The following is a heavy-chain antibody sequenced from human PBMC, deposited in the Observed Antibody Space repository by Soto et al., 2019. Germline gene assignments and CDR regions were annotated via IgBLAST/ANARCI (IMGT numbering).Heavy chain of an antibody. Sequence: SETLSLTRAVYGGAFSGYYWSWIRQPPGKGLEWIGGVYHSGSTNYNPSLKSRVTISVDTSKNQFSLKLTSVTAADTAVYHCARHVGNSPPGSWGQGTLVTVSS. CDR2: VYHSGST. CDR1: GGAFSGYY. V-gene: IGHV4-34*01. CDR3: ARHVGNSPPGS. J-gene: IGHJ4*02. D-gene: IGHD1-26*01.